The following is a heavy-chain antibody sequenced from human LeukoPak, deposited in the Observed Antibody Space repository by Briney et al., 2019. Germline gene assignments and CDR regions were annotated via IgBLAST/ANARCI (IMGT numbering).Heavy chain of an antibody. V-gene: IGHV1-8*02. CDR2: MNPNSGNT. D-gene: IGHD7-27*01. CDR3: ARDRRGRTGDPSYFDY. J-gene: IGHJ4*02. CDR1: GYTFTSYD. Sequence: GASVKVSCKASGYTFTSYDINWVRQATGQGLEWMGWMNPNSGNTGYAQKFQGRVTMTRDTSISTAYMELSRLRSDDTAVYYCARDRRGRTGDPSYFDYWGQGTLVTVSS.